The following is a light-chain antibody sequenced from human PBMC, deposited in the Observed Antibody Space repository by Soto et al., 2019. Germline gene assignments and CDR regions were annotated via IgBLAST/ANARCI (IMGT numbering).Light chain of an antibody. CDR2: TAS. Sequence: IQMYQSAASVSATEGDRVTMTCMASQSISSYLNWYQQKPGKAPKPLIYTASSLESGVPSRFSGSGSGTEFTLTVSSLQPDDSGTYYCQQYLNFPPTSGGGAKVDI. CDR1: QSISSY. V-gene: IGKV1-5*03. J-gene: IGKJ4*01. CDR3: QQYLNFPPT.